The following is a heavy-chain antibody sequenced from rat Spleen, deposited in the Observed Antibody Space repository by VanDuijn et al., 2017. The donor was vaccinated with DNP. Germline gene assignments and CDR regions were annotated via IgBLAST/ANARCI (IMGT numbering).Heavy chain of an antibody. CDR2: IKAKSNNYAT. D-gene: IGHD1-6*01. CDR1: GFTFSTAW. CDR3: ALHTTDIFDY. Sequence: EVQVLESGGGLVQSGNSLKLSCATSGFTFSTAWMYWYRQFPEKRLEWVARIKAKSNNYATDYTESVKGRFTISRDDPKSTIYLQMNNLKEEDTAIYYCALHTTDIFDYWGQGVMVTVSS. V-gene: IGHV6-6*01. J-gene: IGHJ2*01.